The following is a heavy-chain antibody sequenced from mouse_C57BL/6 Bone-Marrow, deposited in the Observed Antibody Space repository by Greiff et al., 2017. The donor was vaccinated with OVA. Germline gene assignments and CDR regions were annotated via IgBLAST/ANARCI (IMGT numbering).Heavy chain of an antibody. J-gene: IGHJ3*01. Sequence: QVQLQQSGPELVKPGASVKISCKASGYTFTDYYINWVKQRPGQGLEWIGWIFPGSGSTYYNEKFKGKATLTVDKSSSTAYMLLSSLTSEDSAVYFCARTDYYGSSLWFAYWGQGTLVTVSA. CDR3: ARTDYYGSSLWFAY. CDR2: IFPGSGST. D-gene: IGHD1-1*01. CDR1: GYTFTDYY. V-gene: IGHV1-75*01.